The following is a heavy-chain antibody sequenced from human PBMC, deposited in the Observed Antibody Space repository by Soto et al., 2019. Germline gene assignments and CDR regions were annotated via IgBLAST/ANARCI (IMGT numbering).Heavy chain of an antibody. Sequence: SETLSLTCGVSGGSISSSNWWSRVRQPPGKGLEWIGEIYHSGSTNYNPSLKSRVTISVDKSKNQFSLKLNSVTAADTAVYYCARFVVIIAATAATNWFDPWGQGTLVTVSS. CDR3: ARFVVIIAATAATNWFDP. CDR2: IYHSGST. CDR1: GGSISSSNW. J-gene: IGHJ5*02. D-gene: IGHD2-15*01. V-gene: IGHV4-4*02.